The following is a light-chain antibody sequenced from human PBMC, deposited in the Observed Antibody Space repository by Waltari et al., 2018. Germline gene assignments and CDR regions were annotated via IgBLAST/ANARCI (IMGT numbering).Light chain of an antibody. V-gene: IGLV2-14*03. Sequence: QSALTQPASVSGSLGRSIPLSCTGTSSDARVYNSVSRFQQHPGKAPKLMIYDVSNWPSGVSNRFSGSKSGNTASLTISGLQAEDEADYYCSSYTSSSTYVFGTGTKVTVL. CDR2: DVS. J-gene: IGLJ1*01. CDR3: SSYTSSSTYV. CDR1: SSDARVYNS.